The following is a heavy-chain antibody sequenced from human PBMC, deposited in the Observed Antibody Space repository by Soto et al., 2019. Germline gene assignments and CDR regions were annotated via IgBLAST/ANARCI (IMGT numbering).Heavy chain of an antibody. D-gene: IGHD2-21*02. CDR3: AAETYPGGDCCHFDY. Sequence: GASVKVSCKTSGFTFSNSAVQWVRQARGQRLEWIGWIGVGRGNTNYLQNLQGRITITRDTATGTAYMELSGLRSEDTAMYYCAAETYPGGDCCHFDYWGQGTMVTVSS. V-gene: IGHV1-58*01. CDR1: GFTFSNSA. CDR2: IGVGRGNT. J-gene: IGHJ4*02.